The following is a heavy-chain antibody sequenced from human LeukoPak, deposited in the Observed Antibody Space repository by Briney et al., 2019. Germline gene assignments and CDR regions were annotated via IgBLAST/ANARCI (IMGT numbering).Heavy chain of an antibody. CDR2: INSDVSGA. CDR3: ARDGMTYGRHFDY. V-gene: IGHV3-74*01. CDR1: ALTSTTSW. J-gene: IGHJ4*02. D-gene: IGHD3-10*01. Sequence: PGPSLRPSCAPSALTSTTSWAHCVSHVSREWMVWVSRINSDVSGARYAYLVKGRFTISRDNAKRTVYLQMNSMRIDDTAVYYCARDGMTYGRHFDYWGQGILVTVSS.